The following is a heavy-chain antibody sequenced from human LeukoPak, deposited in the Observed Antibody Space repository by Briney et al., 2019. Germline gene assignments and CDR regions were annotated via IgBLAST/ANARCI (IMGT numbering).Heavy chain of an antibody. J-gene: IGHJ4*02. CDR3: ARTQRYCSSTSCSLYYFDY. V-gene: IGHV3-48*04. D-gene: IGHD2-2*01. Sequence: GGSLRLSCAASGFTLSSYSMNWVRQAPGKGLEWVSYISSSSSTIYYADSVKGRFTISRDNAKNSLYLQMNSLRAEDTAVYYCARTQRYCSSTSCSLYYFDYWGQGTLVTVSS. CDR1: GFTLSSYS. CDR2: ISSSSSTI.